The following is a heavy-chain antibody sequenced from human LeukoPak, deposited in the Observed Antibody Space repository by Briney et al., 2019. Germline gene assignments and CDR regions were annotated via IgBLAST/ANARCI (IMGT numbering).Heavy chain of an antibody. D-gene: IGHD3-3*01. V-gene: IGHV3-23*01. Sequence: GGSLRLSCAASGFTFSSYAMIWVRQAPGKGLEWVSAISGSGGSTYYADSVKGRFTISRDNSKNTLYLQMNSLRAEDTAVYYCARDRNDFWSGYPYYYYYGMDVWGQGTTVTVSS. CDR3: ARDRNDFWSGYPYYYYYGMDV. CDR1: GFTFSSYA. J-gene: IGHJ6*02. CDR2: ISGSGGST.